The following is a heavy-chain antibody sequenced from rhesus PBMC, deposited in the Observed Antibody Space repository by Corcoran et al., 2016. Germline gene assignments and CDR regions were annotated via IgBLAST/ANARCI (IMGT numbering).Heavy chain of an antibody. J-gene: IGHJ4*01. CDR3: TRERISPYYFDY. Sequence: EVQLVESGGGLAKPGRSLRLSCAASGFTFSDYYMDWVGQAPGKGLEWVSRISNGGGSKWYADSVKGRFTSSRENAKNTLYFQMNSLRAEDTAVYYWTRERISPYYFDYWGQGVLVTVSS. D-gene: IGHD2-15*01. V-gene: IGHV3-178*01. CDR1: GFTFSDYY. CDR2: ISNGGGSK.